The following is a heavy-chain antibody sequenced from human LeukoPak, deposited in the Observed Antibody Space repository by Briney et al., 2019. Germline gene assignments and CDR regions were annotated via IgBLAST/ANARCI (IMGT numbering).Heavy chain of an antibody. V-gene: IGHV3-23*01. CDR3: AKDRLYGGNDY. D-gene: IGHD4-23*01. CDR2: ISGSGDSA. CDR1: GFTFSSYG. J-gene: IGHJ4*02. Sequence: PGGSLRLSCAASGFTFSSYGMNWVRQAPGKGLEWVSAISGSGDSANYADSVKGRFTISRDNSKNTLYLQMNSLRAEDTAVYYCAKDRLYGGNDYWGQGTQVTVSS.